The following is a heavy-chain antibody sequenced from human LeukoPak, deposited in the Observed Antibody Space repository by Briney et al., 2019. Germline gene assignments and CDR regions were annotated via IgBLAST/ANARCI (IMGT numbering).Heavy chain of an antibody. CDR2: VYYSGST. V-gene: IGHV4-59*01. CDR3: ARAVAVAAPLGY. D-gene: IGHD6-19*01. CDR1: CGSISSFY. J-gene: IGHJ4*02. Sequence: PSETLSLTCTVSCGSISSFYWSWIRQPPGKGLEWIGYVYYSGSTIYNPSLKSRVTISVDTSKNQFSLKLNSVTAADTAVYYCARAVAVAAPLGYWGQGTLVTVSS.